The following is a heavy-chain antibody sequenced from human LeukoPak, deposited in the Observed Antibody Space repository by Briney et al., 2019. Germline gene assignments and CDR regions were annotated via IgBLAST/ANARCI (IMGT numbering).Heavy chain of an antibody. Sequence: GGSLRLSCAASGFTFSSYWMHWVRQAPGKGLVWVSRINSDGSSTSYADSVKGRFTISRDNAKNTLYLQMYSLRAEDTAVYYCARQDSSGQFDPWGQGTLVTVSS. CDR1: GFTFSSYW. CDR3: ARQDSSGQFDP. D-gene: IGHD6-19*01. J-gene: IGHJ5*02. V-gene: IGHV3-74*01. CDR2: INSDGSST.